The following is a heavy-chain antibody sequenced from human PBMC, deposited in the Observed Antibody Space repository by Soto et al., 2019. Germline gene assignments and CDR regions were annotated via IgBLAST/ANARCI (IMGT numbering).Heavy chain of an antibody. J-gene: IGHJ6*02. CDR1: GFSLTSGVVG. Sequence: QITLKESGPTLVKPTQTLTLTCTFSGFSLTSGVVGVGWIRQPPGEALEWLALISWNDEQYYNPSLSNRLTITRDTSKNQVVLTMTNMDPVDTATYYCAHRLPGPSGYDVWGQGTTVTVSS. V-gene: IGHV2-5*01. CDR3: AHRLPGPSGYDV. D-gene: IGHD6-13*01. CDR2: ISWNDEQ.